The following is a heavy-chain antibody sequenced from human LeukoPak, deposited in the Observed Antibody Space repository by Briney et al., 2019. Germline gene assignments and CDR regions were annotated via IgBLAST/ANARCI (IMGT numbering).Heavy chain of an antibody. Sequence: PSETLSLTCTVSGGSINNYYWSWIRQPPGKGREWIGHIYYSGSARYNPSLKSRVTISVATSKNQFSLKLSSVTAADTAVYYCARHSTNWYPRAGIGLDYWGQGTLVTVSS. D-gene: IGHD6-13*01. J-gene: IGHJ4*02. CDR1: GGSINNYY. V-gene: IGHV4-59*08. CDR2: IYYSGSA. CDR3: ARHSTNWYPRAGIGLDY.